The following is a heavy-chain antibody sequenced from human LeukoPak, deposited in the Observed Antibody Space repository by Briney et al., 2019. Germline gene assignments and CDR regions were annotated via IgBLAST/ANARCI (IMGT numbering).Heavy chain of an antibody. CDR2: IKQDGSEK. J-gene: IGHJ6*02. Sequence: GGSLRLSCAASGFTFSSYWMSWVRQAPGKGLEWVANIKQDGSEKYYVDSVKGRFTISRDNAKNSLCLQMNSLRAEDTAVYYCARGAGAVAGHYYYYGMDVWGQGTTVTVSS. CDR1: GFTFSSYW. V-gene: IGHV3-7*01. D-gene: IGHD6-19*01. CDR3: ARGAGAVAGHYYYYGMDV.